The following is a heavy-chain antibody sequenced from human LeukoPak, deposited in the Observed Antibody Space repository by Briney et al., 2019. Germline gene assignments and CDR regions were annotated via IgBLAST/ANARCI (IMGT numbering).Heavy chain of an antibody. CDR3: ARVDAVMAYYFDL. CDR1: GFTVSTNC. D-gene: IGHD3-16*01. Sequence: GGSLRLSCAASGFTVSTNCMTWVRQAPGKGLEWVSTIYSGGSTYYADSVMGRFTISRHNSRNTLYLQMSSLRAEDTAVYYCARVDAVMAYYFDLWGQGTLVTVSS. CDR2: IYSGGST. V-gene: IGHV3-53*04. J-gene: IGHJ4*02.